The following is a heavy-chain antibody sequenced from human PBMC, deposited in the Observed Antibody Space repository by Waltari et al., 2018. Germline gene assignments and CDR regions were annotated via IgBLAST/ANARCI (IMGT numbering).Heavy chain of an antibody. J-gene: IGHJ3*02. D-gene: IGHD3-3*01. V-gene: IGHV3-30*18. CDR3: AKFPVSGAFDI. CDR2: LWYDGSNK. Sequence: QVQLVESGGGVVQPGRSLRLSCAASGFTFSSYGMHWVRQAPGKGLEGVAVLWYDGSNKYYADSVKGRFTISRDNSKNTLYLQMNSLRAEDTAVYYCAKFPVSGAFDIWGQGTMVTVSS. CDR1: GFTFSSYG.